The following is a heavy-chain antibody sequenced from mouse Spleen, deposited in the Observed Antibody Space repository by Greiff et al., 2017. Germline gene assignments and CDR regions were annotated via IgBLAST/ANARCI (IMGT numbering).Heavy chain of an antibody. CDR1: GYTFTNYW. CDR2: IYPGGGYT. J-gene: IGHJ4*01. D-gene: IGHD1-1*01. V-gene: IGHV1-63*01. Sequence: QVQLQQSGAELVRPGTSVKMSCKASGYTFTNYWIGWAKQRPGHGLEWIGDIYPGGGYTNYNEKFKGKATLTADKSSSTAYMQFSSLTSEDSAIYYCASGGYYGSRYAMDYWGQGTSVTVSS. CDR3: ASGGYYGSRYAMDY.